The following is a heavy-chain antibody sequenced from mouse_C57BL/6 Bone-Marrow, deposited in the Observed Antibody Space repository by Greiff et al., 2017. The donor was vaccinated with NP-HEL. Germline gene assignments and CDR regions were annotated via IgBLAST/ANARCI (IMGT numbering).Heavy chain of an antibody. J-gene: IGHJ4*01. Sequence: VQLQQSGAELVRPGASVKLSCTASGFNIKDDYMHWVKQRPEQGLEWIGWIDPENGDTEYASKFQGKATITADTSSNTAYLQLSSLTSEDTAVYYCTTGGRSNHVGAMDYWGQGTSVTVSS. CDR3: TTGGRSNHVGAMDY. D-gene: IGHD2-5*01. CDR1: GFNIKDDY. V-gene: IGHV14-4*01. CDR2: IDPENGDT.